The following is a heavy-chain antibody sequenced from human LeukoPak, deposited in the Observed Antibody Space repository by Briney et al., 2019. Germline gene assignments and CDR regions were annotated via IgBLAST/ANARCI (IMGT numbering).Heavy chain of an antibody. CDR2: IFYTEDT. J-gene: IGHJ3*02. V-gene: IGHV4-59*02. CDR1: GGSVTTYD. CDR3: AKRFKTTGGDAFNI. D-gene: IGHD7-27*01. Sequence: AETLSLTCTVSGGSVTTYDWSWIRQPPGKGLEWMGYIFYTEDTNYNPSLKRRVTTSADTSKNKFSLKLTSVTAADTVVYYCAKRFKTTGGDAFNIWGQGTVVTVSS.